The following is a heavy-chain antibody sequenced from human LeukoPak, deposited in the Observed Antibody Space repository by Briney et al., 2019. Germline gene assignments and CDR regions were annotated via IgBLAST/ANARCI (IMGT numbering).Heavy chain of an antibody. CDR1: GFTFGDYA. D-gene: IGHD6-13*01. CDR2: IRSKAYGGTT. V-gene: IGHV3-49*04. J-gene: IGHJ4*02. CDR3: TRPSSSWTQIFDY. Sequence: GGSLRLSCTASGFTFGDYAMSWVRQAPGKGLEWVGFIRSKAYGGTTEYAASVKGRLTISRDDSKSIAYLQMNSLKTEDTAVYYCTRPSSSWTQIFDYWGQGTLVTVSS.